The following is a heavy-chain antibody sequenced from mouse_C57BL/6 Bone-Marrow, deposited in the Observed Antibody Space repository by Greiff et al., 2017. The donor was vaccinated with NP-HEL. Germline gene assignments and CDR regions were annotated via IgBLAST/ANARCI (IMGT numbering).Heavy chain of an antibody. D-gene: IGHD2-2*01. J-gene: IGHJ2*01. Sequence: VQLQQSGAELVRPGASVTLSCKASGYTFTDYEMHWVKQTPVHGLDWIGAIDPETGGTAYNQKFKGKAILTADKSSSTAYMELRSLTSEDSAVYYCTRGPSMVTTLCYFDYWGQGTTLTVSS. V-gene: IGHV1-15*01. CDR2: IDPETGGT. CDR3: TRGPSMVTTLCYFDY. CDR1: GYTFTDYE.